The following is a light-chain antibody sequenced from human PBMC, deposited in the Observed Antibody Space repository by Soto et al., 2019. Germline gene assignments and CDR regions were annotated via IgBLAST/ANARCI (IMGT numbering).Light chain of an antibody. J-gene: IGLJ1*01. Sequence: QSALTQPASVSGSPGQSITISCTGTSSDVGGYDYVSWYQLHPGKAPKLMVFEVSNRPSGVSYRFSGSKSGNTASLTISGLQAEDEADYFCSSYSISTADRFGTGTKVTVL. CDR1: SSDVGGYDY. V-gene: IGLV2-14*01. CDR3: SSYSISTADR. CDR2: EVS.